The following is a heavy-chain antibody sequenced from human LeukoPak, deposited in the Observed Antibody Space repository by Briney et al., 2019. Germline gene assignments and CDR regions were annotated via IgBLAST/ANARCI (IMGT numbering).Heavy chain of an antibody. CDR3: ARTINYFDY. CDR1: GGSFSRSF. D-gene: IGHD3-3*01. J-gene: IGHJ4*02. V-gene: IGHV4-34*01. Sequence: SETLSLTCAVYGGSFSRSFWSWIRQPPGKGLEWIGEINHSGSTNYNPSLKSRVTISVDPSKSQFSLNLSSVTATDTAVYYCARTINYFDYWGQGTLVTVPS. CDR2: INHSGST.